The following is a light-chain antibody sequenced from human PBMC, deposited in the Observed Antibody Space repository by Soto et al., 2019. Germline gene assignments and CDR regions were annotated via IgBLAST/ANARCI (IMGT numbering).Light chain of an antibody. CDR3: HKRSTWPYT. Sequence: IVLTKSPVTLSLSPGERDTLSGRASQSGHNYLAWYQQKPGQAPRLLIYDTSNRAAGIPARFSGSGSGTDFALTISSLVPADFAVYFCHKRSTWPYTFAQGTNLEIK. CDR2: DTS. CDR1: QSGHNY. V-gene: IGKV3-11*01. J-gene: IGKJ2*01.